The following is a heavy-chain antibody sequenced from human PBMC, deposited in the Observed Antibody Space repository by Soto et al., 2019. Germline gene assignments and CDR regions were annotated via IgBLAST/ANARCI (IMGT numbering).Heavy chain of an antibody. D-gene: IGHD2-21*02. V-gene: IGHV4-59*01. CDR2: VYYSGST. CDR3: ARDLWGYCGTDCYPLDV. J-gene: IGHJ6*02. CDR1: GGSINNYY. Sequence: SETLSLTCTVSGGSINNYYWSWIRQPPGKGLERIGHVYYSGSTHYNPSLKSRVTISVDTSKNQFSLKLNSVTAADTAVYYCARDLWGYCGTDCYPLDVWGQGTTVTVSS.